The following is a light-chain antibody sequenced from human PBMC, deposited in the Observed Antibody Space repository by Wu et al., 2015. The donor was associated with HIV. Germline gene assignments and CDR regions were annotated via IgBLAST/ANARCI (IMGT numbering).Light chain of an antibody. CDR1: QDIDKY. CDR2: DAS. J-gene: IGKJ4*01. Sequence: DIQMTQSPSSLSASVGDRVTISCQASQDIDKYVNWYQQKPGKAPKSLIYDASNLETGVPSRFSGSGFGTDFTLTISSLQPEDIATYYCQQYDNLPLTFGGGTKVGSN. CDR3: QQYDNLPLT. V-gene: IGKV1-33*01.